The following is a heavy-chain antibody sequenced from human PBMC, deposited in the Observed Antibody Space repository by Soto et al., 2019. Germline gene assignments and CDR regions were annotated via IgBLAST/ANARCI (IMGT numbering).Heavy chain of an antibody. CDR2: ISSSSSYI. V-gene: IGHV3-21*01. CDR1: GFTFSSYS. D-gene: IGHD3-22*01. J-gene: IGHJ6*02. CDR3: ARDLVNGYYDSSGYYSPNYYYGMDV. Sequence: GGSLRLSCAASGFTFSSYSMNWVRQAPGKGLEWVSSISSSSSYIYYADSVKGRFTISRDNAKNSLYLQMNSLRAEDTAVYYCARDLVNGYYDSSGYYSPNYYYGMDVWGQGTTVTVSS.